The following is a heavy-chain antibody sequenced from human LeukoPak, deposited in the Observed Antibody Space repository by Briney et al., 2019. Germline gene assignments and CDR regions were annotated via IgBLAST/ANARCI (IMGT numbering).Heavy chain of an antibody. V-gene: IGHV4-34*01. Sequence: SETLSLTCAVYGGSFSGYYWSWIRQPPGKGLEWIGEINHSGSTNYNPSLKSRVTMSVDTSKNQFSLKLSSVTAADTAVYYCARDIAVAGTPGNWFDPWGQGTLVTVSS. CDR3: ARDIAVAGTPGNWFDP. D-gene: IGHD6-19*01. J-gene: IGHJ5*02. CDR1: GGSFSGYY. CDR2: INHSGST.